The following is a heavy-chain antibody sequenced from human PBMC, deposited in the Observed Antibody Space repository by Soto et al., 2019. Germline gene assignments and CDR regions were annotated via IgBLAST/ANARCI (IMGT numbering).Heavy chain of an antibody. J-gene: IGHJ4*02. D-gene: IGHD4-4*01. CDR2: IHTYNGNR. CDR3: ARDSDYIIAY. V-gene: IGHV1-18*01. Sequence: QVQLVQSGGEVRKPGASVKVSCKASGYTFTSYGISWVRKAPGQGLEWVGWIHTYNGNRNFPQKLQGRVTLTTDTSTSTAYMELRSLRSDDTAVYYCARDSDYIIAYWGQGTLVTVSS. CDR1: GYTFTSYG.